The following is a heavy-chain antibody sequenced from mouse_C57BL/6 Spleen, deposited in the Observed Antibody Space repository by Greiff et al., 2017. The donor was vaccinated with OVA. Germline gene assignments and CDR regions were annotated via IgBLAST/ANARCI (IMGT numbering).Heavy chain of an antibody. D-gene: IGHD1-1*01. V-gene: IGHV1-47*01. CDR2: FHPYNDDT. CDR3: ARRGDYGSSYYFDY. J-gene: IGHJ2*01. Sequence: QVHVKQSGAELVKPGASVKMSCKASGYTFTTYPIEWMKQNHGKSLEWIGNFHPYNDDTKYNEKFKGKATLTVEKSSSTVYLELSRLTSDDSAVYYCARRGDYGSSYYFDYWGQGTTLTVSS. CDR1: GYTFTTYP.